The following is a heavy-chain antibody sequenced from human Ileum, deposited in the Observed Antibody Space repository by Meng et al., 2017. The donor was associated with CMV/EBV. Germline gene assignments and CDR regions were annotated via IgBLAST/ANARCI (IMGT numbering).Heavy chain of an antibody. D-gene: IGHD3-10*01. Sequence: GQLKESDPGLVKTSETLSLTCYVSGGSISNYYWSWIRQPAGKGLEWIAHIYTSGTTNYNPSLKRRVTMSVDTSRNQFSLKLTSVTAADTAVYYCARNYGSGNWNFFHYWGQGTLVTVSS. CDR2: IYTSGTT. J-gene: IGHJ4*02. V-gene: IGHV4-4*07. CDR1: GGSISNYY. CDR3: ARNYGSGNWNFFHY.